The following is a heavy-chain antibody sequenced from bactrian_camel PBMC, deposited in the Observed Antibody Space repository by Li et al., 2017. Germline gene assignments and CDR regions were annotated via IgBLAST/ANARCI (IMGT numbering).Heavy chain of an antibody. CDR3: VALARGFNY. J-gene: IGHJ4*01. CDR2: LKWDGTDT. Sequence: VQLVESGGGLVQPRGSLRLSCETSGFVFENYYMSWVRQTPGKGLEWVSTLKWDGTDTYYADFVKGRFTISRANTMNTAYLQMDSLKSEDTAQYYCVALARGFNYWGQGTQVTVS. V-gene: IGHV3S5*01. D-gene: IGHD1*01. CDR1: GFVFENYY.